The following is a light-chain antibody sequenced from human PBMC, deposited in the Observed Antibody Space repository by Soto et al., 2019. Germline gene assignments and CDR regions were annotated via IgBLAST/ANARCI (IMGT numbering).Light chain of an antibody. CDR2: GAS. CDR1: QSVSSTY. Sequence: EIVLTQSPSPLSFSPGERSTLSCRASQSVSSTYLAWYQHKPGQAPRLLIYGASSRATGIPDRFSGSGSGTDFTLIISRLEPEDFAGYYCQQYGNSFVGFGQGTKVDIK. CDR3: QQYGNSFVG. J-gene: IGKJ1*01. V-gene: IGKV3-20*01.